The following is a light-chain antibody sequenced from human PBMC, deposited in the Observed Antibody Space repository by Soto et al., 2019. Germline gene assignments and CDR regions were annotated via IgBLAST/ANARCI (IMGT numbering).Light chain of an antibody. CDR1: NSNIGKNY. V-gene: IGLV1-51*01. J-gene: IGLJ3*02. CDR3: ATWDNSLSAEV. Sequence: QPVLTQPPSASAAPGQKVTISCFGSNSNIGKNYVSWYQQVPGTAPKLLIYGINNRESGITDRISASKSGTSATLVITTLQPGDEADYYCATWDNSLSAEVFGGGTKLTVL. CDR2: GIN.